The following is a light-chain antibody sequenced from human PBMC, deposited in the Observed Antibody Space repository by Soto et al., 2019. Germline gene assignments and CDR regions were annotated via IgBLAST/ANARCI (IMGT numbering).Light chain of an antibody. CDR1: SSDVGSYNL. CDR3: CSYAGSTTFYV. J-gene: IGLJ1*01. Sequence: QSALAQPASVSGSPGQSITMSCTGTSSDVGSYNLVSWYQHHPGKAPKLMIYEGSKRPSGVSNRFSGTKSGNTASLTISGLQAEDEADYYCCSYAGSTTFYVFGTGTRSPS. CDR2: EGS. V-gene: IGLV2-23*01.